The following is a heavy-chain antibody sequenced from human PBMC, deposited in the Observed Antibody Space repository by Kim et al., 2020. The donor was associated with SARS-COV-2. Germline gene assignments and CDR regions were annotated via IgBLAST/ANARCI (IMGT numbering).Heavy chain of an antibody. CDR3: ARVKGELIQYFYYWFDG. D-gene: IGHD3-16*01. Sequence: GGSLRLSCAASGFTFSNYDMSWVRQAPGKGLEWVSFISSGGSKIYYADSVKGRFTISRDNAKNTLYLQMNSLRAEDTAVYYCARVKGELIQYFYYWFDGRGPGTTVTLPS. CDR1: GFTFSNYD. V-gene: IGHV3-48*01. J-gene: IGHJ6*02. CDR2: ISSGGSKI.